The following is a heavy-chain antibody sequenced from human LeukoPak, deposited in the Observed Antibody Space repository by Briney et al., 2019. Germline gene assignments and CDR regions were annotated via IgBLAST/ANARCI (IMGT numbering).Heavy chain of an antibody. CDR2: ISGSGGST. J-gene: IGHJ4*02. CDR3: AKKRDLWFGALLFDY. D-gene: IGHD3-10*01. CDR1: GFTFSSYG. V-gene: IGHV3-23*01. Sequence: GGSLRLSCAASGFTFSSYGMSWVRQAPGKGLEWVSAISGSGGSTYYADSVKGRFTISRDNYKNTLYLQMNSLRAEDTDVYYCAKKRDLWFGALLFDYWGQGTLVTVSS.